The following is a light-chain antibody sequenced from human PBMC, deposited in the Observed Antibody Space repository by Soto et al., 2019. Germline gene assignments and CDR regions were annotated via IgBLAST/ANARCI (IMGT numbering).Light chain of an antibody. V-gene: IGLV1-40*01. Sequence: QSVLTQPPSVSGPPGQRVTISCTGSSSNVGAGNDVRWYQKLPGTAPKLLIFGNNNRPSGVPDRFSGSKSGTSASLAITGLQAEDEADYYCQSYDSSLRGVFGGGTKLTVL. J-gene: IGLJ2*01. CDR2: GNN. CDR1: SSNVGAGND. CDR3: QSYDSSLRGV.